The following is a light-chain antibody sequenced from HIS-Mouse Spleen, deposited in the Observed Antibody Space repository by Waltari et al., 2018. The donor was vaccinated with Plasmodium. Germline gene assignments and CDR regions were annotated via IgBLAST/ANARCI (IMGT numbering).Light chain of an antibody. J-gene: IGLJ2*01. CDR3: CSYAGSSTFVV. CDR2: EGS. Sequence: QSALTQPASVSGSPGQSVTISCPCTSSDVGSYNLVSWYQQPPGKAPKLMIYEGSKRPSGVSNRFSGSKSGNTASLTISGLQAEDEADYYCCSYAGSSTFVVFGGGTKLTVL. V-gene: IGLV2-23*03. CDR1: SSDVGSYNL.